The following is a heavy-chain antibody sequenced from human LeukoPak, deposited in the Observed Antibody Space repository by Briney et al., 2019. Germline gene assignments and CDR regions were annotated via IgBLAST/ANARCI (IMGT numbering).Heavy chain of an antibody. CDR3: AKERATITMIVVVIKGQFDY. D-gene: IGHD3-22*01. CDR2: ISYDGSNK. J-gene: IGHJ4*02. Sequence: GGSLRLSCAASGFTFSSYGMHWVRQAPGKGLEWVAVISYDGSNKYYADSVKGRFTISRDNSKNTLYLQMNSLRAEDTAVYYCAKERATITMIVVVIKGQFDYWGQGTLVTVSS. V-gene: IGHV3-30*18. CDR1: GFTFSSYG.